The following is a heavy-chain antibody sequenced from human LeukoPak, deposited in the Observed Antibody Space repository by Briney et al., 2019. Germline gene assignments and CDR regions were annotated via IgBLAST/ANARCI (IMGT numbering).Heavy chain of an antibody. CDR3: RIDYYDSSGYSPDY. D-gene: IGHD3-22*01. J-gene: IGHJ4*02. Sequence: SETLSLTCAVYGGSFSGYYWSWIRQPPGKGLEWIGEINHSGSTNYNPSLKSRVTISVDTSKNQFSLKLSSVTAADTAVYYCRIDYYDSSGYSPDYWGQGTLVTVSS. CDR1: GGSFSGYY. V-gene: IGHV4-34*01. CDR2: INHSGST.